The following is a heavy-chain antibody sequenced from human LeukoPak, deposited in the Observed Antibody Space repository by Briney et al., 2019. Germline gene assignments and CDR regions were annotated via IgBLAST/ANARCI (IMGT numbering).Heavy chain of an antibody. D-gene: IGHD3-16*01. CDR3: GRGGGGESTMVNDY. Sequence: PGGSLRLSCAGSGFTFSSYAMTWVRQAPGKGLEWVADISGSGGSKYYEGSVKGRFTISRDNFKSTVYLQMTTLRADDTAVYYCGRGGGGESTMVNDYWGQGTLVTVSS. V-gene: IGHV3-23*01. CDR1: GFTFSSYA. CDR2: ISGSGGSK. J-gene: IGHJ4*02.